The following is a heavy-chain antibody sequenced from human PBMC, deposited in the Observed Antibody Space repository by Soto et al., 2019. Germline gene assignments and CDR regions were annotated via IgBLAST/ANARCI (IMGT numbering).Heavy chain of an antibody. V-gene: IGHV3-15*07. CDR3: STGWMATDPRDFDY. J-gene: IGHJ4*02. Sequence: EVQLVESGGGLVKPGGSLRLSCAASGFTFSNAWMNWVRQAPGKGLEWVGRIKSKTGGGTTDDAAPVKGRFTISRDDSKNTLYLQMNSLKTEDTAVYYCSTGWMATDPRDFDYWGQGALVTVSS. CDR1: GFTFSNAW. D-gene: IGHD5-12*01. CDR2: IKSKTGGGTT.